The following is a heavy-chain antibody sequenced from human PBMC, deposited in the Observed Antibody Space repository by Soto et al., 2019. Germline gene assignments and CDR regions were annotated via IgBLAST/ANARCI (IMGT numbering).Heavy chain of an antibody. V-gene: IGHV4-31*03. CDR3: ARDPHIVVVPAAMKNRYYYYGMDV. J-gene: IGHJ6*02. Sequence: SETLSLTCTVSGGSISSGGYYWSWIRQHPGKGLEWIGYIYYSGSTYYNPSLKSRVTISVDTSKNQFSLKLSSVTAADTAVYYRARDPHIVVVPAAMKNRYYYYGMDVWGQGTTVTVSS. CDR1: GGSISSGGYY. CDR2: IYYSGST. D-gene: IGHD2-2*01.